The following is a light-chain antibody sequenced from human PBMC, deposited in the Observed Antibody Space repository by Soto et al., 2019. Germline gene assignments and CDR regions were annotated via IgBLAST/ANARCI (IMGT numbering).Light chain of an antibody. CDR2: AAS. CDR3: QQVNSFPST. CDR1: QGISSH. V-gene: IGKV1-9*01. J-gene: IGKJ5*01. Sequence: IHVTQSPSALSASVVDRCTITCRASQGISSHLAWYQQKPGKAPKLLIYAASTLQTGVPSRFSGGGSGTDFTLTLSSLQPEDFATYYCQQVNSFPSTFGQGTRLEIK.